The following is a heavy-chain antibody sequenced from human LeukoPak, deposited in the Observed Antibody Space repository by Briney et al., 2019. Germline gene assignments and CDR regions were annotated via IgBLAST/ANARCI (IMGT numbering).Heavy chain of an antibody. D-gene: IGHD2-21*01. CDR3: ARVYSLMDRAEYYFDS. V-gene: IGHV3-23*01. CDR2: ISGSGGST. J-gene: IGHJ4*02. Sequence: GGSLRLSCAASGFTFSSYAMSWVRQAPGKGLEWVSAISGSGGSTYYADSVKGRFTISRDNSKNTLYLQMNSLRAEDTAVYYCARVYSLMDRAEYYFDSWGQGTLVTVSS. CDR1: GFTFSSYA.